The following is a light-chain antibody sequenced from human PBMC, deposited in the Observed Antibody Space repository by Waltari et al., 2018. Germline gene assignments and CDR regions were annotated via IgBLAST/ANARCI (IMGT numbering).Light chain of an antibody. V-gene: IGKV3-20*01. CDR1: ESISKY. J-gene: IGKJ1*01. CDR3: QHYESLPVT. Sequence: EIVLTQSPGTLSLSSGERATLSCRASESISKYLAWYQQKPGQAPRLLIYHASSRATGIPDRFSGSGSGTDFSPTISRLEPEDFAVYYCQHYESLPVTFGQGTKVEIK. CDR2: HAS.